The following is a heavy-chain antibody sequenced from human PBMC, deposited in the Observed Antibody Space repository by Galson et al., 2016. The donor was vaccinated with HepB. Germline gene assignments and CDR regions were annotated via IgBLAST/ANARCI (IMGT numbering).Heavy chain of an antibody. D-gene: IGHD4-17*01. V-gene: IGHV4-31*03. CDR3: ARAGGVFGDPYYFYYVDV. J-gene: IGHJ6*03. CDR2: IYYNRAT. Sequence: TLSLTCIVSGGSITSGPYYWSWIRQHPGKGLEWLGYIYYNRATNYNPSLRSRLSISHATSKKTLSLRLTSVTAAAKAVYYCARAGGVFGDPYYFYYVDVWGKGTTVTVS. CDR1: GGSITSGPYY.